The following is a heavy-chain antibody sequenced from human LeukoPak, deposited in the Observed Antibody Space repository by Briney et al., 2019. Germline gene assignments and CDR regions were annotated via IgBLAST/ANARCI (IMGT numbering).Heavy chain of an antibody. Sequence: SETLSLTCSVSGGSINSYFWTWIRQPAGKGLEWIGYIYYSGSTNYNPSLKSRVTISVDTSKNQFSLKLSSVTAADTAVYYCARESRYSYGFTDYWGQGTLVTVSS. J-gene: IGHJ4*02. D-gene: IGHD5-18*01. CDR2: IYYSGST. CDR3: ARESRYSYGFTDY. CDR1: GGSINSYF. V-gene: IGHV4-59*01.